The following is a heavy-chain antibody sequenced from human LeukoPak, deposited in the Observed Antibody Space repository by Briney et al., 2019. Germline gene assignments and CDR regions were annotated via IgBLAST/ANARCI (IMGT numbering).Heavy chain of an antibody. CDR1: GGSFSGYY. CDR2: INHSGST. D-gene: IGHD6-19*01. CDR3: ARIGYSSGWYCDY. V-gene: IGHV4-34*01. J-gene: IGHJ4*02. Sequence: SETLSLTCAVYGGSFSGYYWSWIRQPPGRGLEWIGEINHSGSTNYNPSLKRRVTISVDTSKNQFSLKLSSVTAADTAVYYCARIGYSSGWYCDYWGQGTLVTVSS.